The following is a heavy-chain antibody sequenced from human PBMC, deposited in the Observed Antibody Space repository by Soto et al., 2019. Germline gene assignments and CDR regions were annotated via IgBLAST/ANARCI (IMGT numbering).Heavy chain of an antibody. CDR3: ASRRARDYYYYYYGMDV. CDR2: INHSGST. Sequence: PSETLSLTCAVYGGSFSGYYWSWIRQPPGKGREWIGLINHSGSTNYNPSLKSRVTISVDTSKNQFSLKLSSVTAADTAVYYCASRRARDYYYYYYGMDVWGQGTTVTVSS. D-gene: IGHD3-10*01. V-gene: IGHV4-34*01. J-gene: IGHJ6*02. CDR1: GGSFSGYY.